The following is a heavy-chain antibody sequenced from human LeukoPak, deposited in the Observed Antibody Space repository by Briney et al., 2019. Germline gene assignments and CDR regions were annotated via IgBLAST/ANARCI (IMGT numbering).Heavy chain of an antibody. CDR1: GGSISRYY. CDR3: ARGRAVAGHDY. V-gene: IGHV4-4*07. Sequence: SETLSLTCTVSGGSISRYYWSWIRQPAGKGLEWIGRIYASGTTNYNPSLKSRVTMSVDTSKNQFSLKLTSVTAADTAVYYCARGRAVAGHDYWGQGTLVTVSS. CDR2: IYASGTT. D-gene: IGHD6-19*01. J-gene: IGHJ4*02.